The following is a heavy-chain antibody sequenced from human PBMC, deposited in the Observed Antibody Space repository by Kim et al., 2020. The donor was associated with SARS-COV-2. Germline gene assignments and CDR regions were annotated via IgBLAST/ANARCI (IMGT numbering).Heavy chain of an antibody. D-gene: IGHD6-13*01. CDR2: DKT. V-gene: IGHV3-66*01. CDR3: ATNLAAAGVV. J-gene: IGHJ4*02. Sequence: DKTYYVESVKGRLTNSRDNSKNTLYLQVSSLRVEDTAVYYCATNLAAAGVVWGQGTLVTVSS.